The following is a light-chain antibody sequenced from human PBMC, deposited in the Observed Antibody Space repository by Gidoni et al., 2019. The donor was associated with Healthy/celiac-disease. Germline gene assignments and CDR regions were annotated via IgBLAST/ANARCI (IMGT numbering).Light chain of an antibody. J-gene: IGLJ3*02. V-gene: IGLV1-44*01. CDR3: AAWDDSLNGRV. CDR1: SSNIGSNT. CDR2: SNN. Sequence: QSVLTQPPSASGTPGQRVTIACSGRSSNIGSNTVNWYQQLPGTAPKLLIYSNNPRPSGVPDRFSGSKSGTSASLAISGLQSEDEADYYCAAWDDSLNGRVFGGGTKLTVL.